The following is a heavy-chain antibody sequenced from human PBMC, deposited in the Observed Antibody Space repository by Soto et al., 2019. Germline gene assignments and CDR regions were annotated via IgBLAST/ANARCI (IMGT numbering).Heavy chain of an antibody. CDR3: ATLRFLEWSPARSDY. D-gene: IGHD3-3*01. Sequence: ASVKVSCKVSGYTLTELSMHWVRQAPGKGLEWMGGFDPEDGETIYAQKFQGRVTMTEDTSTDTAYMELSSLRSEDTAVYYCATLRFLEWSPARSDYWGQGTLVTVSS. J-gene: IGHJ4*02. V-gene: IGHV1-24*01. CDR1: GYTLTELS. CDR2: FDPEDGET.